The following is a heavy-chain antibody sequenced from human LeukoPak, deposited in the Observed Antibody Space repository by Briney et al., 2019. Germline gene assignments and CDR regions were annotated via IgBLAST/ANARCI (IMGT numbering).Heavy chain of an antibody. CDR2: ISSSSSYI. V-gene: IGHV3-21*01. CDR3: ARDPVISDAFDI. Sequence: PGGSLRLSCAASGFTFSSYSMNWVRQAPGKGLEWVSSISSSSSYIYYADSVKGRFTISRDNAKNSLYLQMNSLRAEDTAVYYCARDPVISDAFDIWGQGTMVTVSS. D-gene: IGHD3-22*01. CDR1: GFTFSSYS. J-gene: IGHJ3*02.